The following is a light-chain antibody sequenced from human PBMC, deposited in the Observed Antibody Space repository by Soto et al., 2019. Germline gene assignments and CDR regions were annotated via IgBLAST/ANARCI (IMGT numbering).Light chain of an antibody. CDR3: QQSYSTPPWT. J-gene: IGKJ1*01. CDR2: AAS. Sequence: MTQSPATLSVSPGEGATLSCRTSQSVSSNLAWYQQKPGKAPKLLIYAASSLQSGVPSRFSGSGSWTDFTLTISSLQPEYFATYYCQQSYSTPPWTFGQGTKVEIK. CDR1: QSVSSN. V-gene: IGKV1-39*01.